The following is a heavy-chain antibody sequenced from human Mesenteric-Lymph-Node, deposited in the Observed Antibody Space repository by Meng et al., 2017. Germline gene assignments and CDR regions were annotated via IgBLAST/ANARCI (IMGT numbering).Heavy chain of an antibody. CDR3: AKDSGATATGYFDL. Sequence: VELAVSGGGLIQPGGSLILSCAASGFTVSSNYISWVRQAPGKGLEGVSVIYSGGSTYYADSVKGRFTISRDNSRNTLYLQMNSLRVEDTAVYYCAKDSGATATGYFDLWGRGTLVTVSS. CDR2: IYSGGST. V-gene: IGHV3-53*01. J-gene: IGHJ2*01. CDR1: GFTVSSNY. D-gene: IGHD5-12*01.